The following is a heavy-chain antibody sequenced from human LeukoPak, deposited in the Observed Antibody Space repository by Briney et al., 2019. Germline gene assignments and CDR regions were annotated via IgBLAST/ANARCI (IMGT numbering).Heavy chain of an antibody. CDR3: AKPSSGSSGWYPTFDY. Sequence: GGSLRLSCAASGFTSSSYGMHWVRQAPGKGLEWVAVISYDGSNKYYADSVKGRFTISRDNSKNTLYLQMNSLRAEDTAVYYCAKPSSGSSGWYPTFDYWGQGTLVTVSS. CDR1: GFTSSSYG. CDR2: ISYDGSNK. D-gene: IGHD6-19*01. V-gene: IGHV3-30*18. J-gene: IGHJ4*02.